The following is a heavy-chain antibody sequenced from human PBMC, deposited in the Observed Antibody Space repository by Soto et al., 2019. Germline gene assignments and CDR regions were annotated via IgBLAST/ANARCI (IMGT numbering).Heavy chain of an antibody. CDR1: GYTFSDYY. Sequence: ASVKVSCKASGYTFSDYYMHWVRQAPGQGLEWMGYINPDGGDTTYAQKFQGRVTMTRDTSISTAYMELYSLIPDDTAIYYCAKNIHSSSGFDYWGQGTPVTVSS. CDR2: INPDGGDT. CDR3: AKNIHSSSGFDY. V-gene: IGHV1-2*02. D-gene: IGHD6-6*01. J-gene: IGHJ4*02.